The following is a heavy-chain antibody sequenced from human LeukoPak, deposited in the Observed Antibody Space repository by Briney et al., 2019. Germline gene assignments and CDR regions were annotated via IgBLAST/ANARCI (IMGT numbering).Heavy chain of an antibody. Sequence: PGGSLRLSCAASGFTFSSYAMSWVRQAPGKGLEWVSSISSSGSNTYYADSVKGRFTISRDNSKNALYVQMNSLRAEDTAIYYCARDRGDYRNSGWYTDYWGQGTLVTVSS. CDR3: ARDRGDYRNSGWYTDY. CDR2: ISSSGSNT. V-gene: IGHV3-23*01. D-gene: IGHD6-19*01. J-gene: IGHJ4*02. CDR1: GFTFSSYA.